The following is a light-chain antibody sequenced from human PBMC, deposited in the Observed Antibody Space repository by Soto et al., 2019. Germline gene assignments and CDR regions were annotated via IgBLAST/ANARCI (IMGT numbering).Light chain of an antibody. CDR3: QHSYSTPYT. Sequence: DIQMTQSPSSLSASVGDRVTITCRASQSTSSYLNWYQQKPGKAPKLLIYAASSWQSGVPSRFSGSGSGTDFTLTISSLQPEDFATYYCQHSYSTPYTFGQGTKLEIK. V-gene: IGKV1-39*01. J-gene: IGKJ2*01. CDR2: AAS. CDR1: QSTSSY.